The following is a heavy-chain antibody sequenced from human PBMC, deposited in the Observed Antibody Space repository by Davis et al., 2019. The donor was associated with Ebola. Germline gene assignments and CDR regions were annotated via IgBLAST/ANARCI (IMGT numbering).Heavy chain of an antibody. D-gene: IGHD4-11*01. CDR3: ARHLQGALPRRYDP. V-gene: IGHV4-39*01. J-gene: IGHJ5*02. CDR1: GGSMSSSDYS. Sequence: PSETLSLTCTVSGGSMSSSDYSWGWIRQPPGKGLEWIGSISNSGSTYYNPSLTSRVTISVDTSKTQLSLKLSSVTAADTAVYFCARHLQGALPRRYDPWGQGTLVTVSS. CDR2: ISNSGST.